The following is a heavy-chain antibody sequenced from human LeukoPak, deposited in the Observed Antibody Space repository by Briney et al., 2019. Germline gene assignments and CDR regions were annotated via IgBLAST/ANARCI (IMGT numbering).Heavy chain of an antibody. Sequence: ASVKVSCKASGYTFTSYAMHWVRQAPGQRLEWMGWINAGNGNTKYSQKFQGRVTMTRNTSISTAYMELSSLRSEDTAVYYCASGVGYYYGSGSGYWGQGTLVTVSS. V-gene: IGHV1-3*01. D-gene: IGHD3-10*01. CDR2: INAGNGNT. CDR1: GYTFTSYA. J-gene: IGHJ4*02. CDR3: ASGVGYYYGSGSGY.